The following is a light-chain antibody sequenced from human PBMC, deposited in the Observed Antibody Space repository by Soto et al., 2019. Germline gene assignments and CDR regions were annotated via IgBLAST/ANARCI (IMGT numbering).Light chain of an antibody. J-gene: IGKJ5*01. Sequence: EIVLTQSPAALSLCPGERATLSCRASQSVSSTYLAWYQQKHGQAPRLLIYGASTRATGIPDRFSGSGSGTDFTLTISRLEPEDFAVYYCQQYGSSPATFGQGTRLEI. CDR2: GAS. V-gene: IGKV3-20*01. CDR1: QSVSSTY. CDR3: QQYGSSPAT.